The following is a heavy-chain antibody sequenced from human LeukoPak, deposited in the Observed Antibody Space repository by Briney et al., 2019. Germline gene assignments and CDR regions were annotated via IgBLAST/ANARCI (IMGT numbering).Heavy chain of an antibody. V-gene: IGHV3-30*02. Sequence: GGSLRLSCAASGFTFSSYGMHWVRQAPGKGLEWVAFVRYDGSNKYYADSVKGRFTISRDNSKNTLYLQMNSLRAEDTAVYYCAKSRQRNLEWLPSCYYYYMDVWGKGTTVTVSS. D-gene: IGHD3-3*01. CDR3: AKSRQRNLEWLPSCYYYYMDV. CDR2: VRYDGSNK. J-gene: IGHJ6*03. CDR1: GFTFSSYG.